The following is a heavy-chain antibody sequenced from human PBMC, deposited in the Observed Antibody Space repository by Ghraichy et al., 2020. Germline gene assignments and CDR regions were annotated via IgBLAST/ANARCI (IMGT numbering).Heavy chain of an antibody. CDR2: ISGNGDTT. CDR3: AKESPVFDY. Sequence: GGSLRLSCAASGFTFSSYAMSWVRQAPGKGLEWVSVISGNGDTTYYADSVKGRFTISRDNSKNTLYLQMNNLRAEDTAVYFCAKESPVFDYWGQGTLVTVSS. CDR1: GFTFSSYA. J-gene: IGHJ4*02. V-gene: IGHV3-23*01.